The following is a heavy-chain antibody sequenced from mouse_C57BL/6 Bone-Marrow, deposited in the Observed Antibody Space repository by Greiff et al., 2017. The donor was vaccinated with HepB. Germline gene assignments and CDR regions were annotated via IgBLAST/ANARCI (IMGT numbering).Heavy chain of an antibody. CDR3: GRHGSRYYAMDD. CDR2: IRSKSNNYAT. Sequence: EVQVVESGGGLVQPNGSLKLSCAASGFSFNTYAMNWVRQAPGKGLEWVARIRSKSNNYATYYADSVKDRFTIYRDDSEIMLYLQMNNLKTEDTAMYYCGRHGSRYYAMDDWGQGTSVTVSS. D-gene: IGHD1-1*01. CDR1: GFSFNTYA. V-gene: IGHV10-1*01. J-gene: IGHJ4*01.